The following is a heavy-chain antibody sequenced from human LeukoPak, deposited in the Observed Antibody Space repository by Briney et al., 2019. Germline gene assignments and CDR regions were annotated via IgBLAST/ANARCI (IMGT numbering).Heavy chain of an antibody. Sequence: ASVKVSCKASGYTFTRYYMHWVRQAPGQGLEWMGWINPNSGGTNYAQKFQGRVTMTRDTSISTAYMELSRLRSDDTAVYYCARVYSGYDTTNYFDYWGQGTLVTVSS. CDR1: GYTFTRYY. CDR2: INPNSGGT. D-gene: IGHD5-12*01. CDR3: ARVYSGYDTTNYFDY. V-gene: IGHV1-2*02. J-gene: IGHJ4*02.